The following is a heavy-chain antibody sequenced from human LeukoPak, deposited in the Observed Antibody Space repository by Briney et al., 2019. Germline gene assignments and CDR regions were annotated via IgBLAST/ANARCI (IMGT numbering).Heavy chain of an antibody. Sequence: SETLSLTCAVYGGSFSGYYWSWIRQPPGNGLEWIGEINHSGSTNYDPSLKSRVTISVDTSKNQFSLKLSSVTAADTAVCYCARVPTAPGIAAAGPGYFDYWGQGTLVTVSS. D-gene: IGHD6-13*01. CDR3: ARVPTAPGIAAAGPGYFDY. CDR1: GGSFSGYY. CDR2: INHSGST. J-gene: IGHJ4*02. V-gene: IGHV4-34*01.